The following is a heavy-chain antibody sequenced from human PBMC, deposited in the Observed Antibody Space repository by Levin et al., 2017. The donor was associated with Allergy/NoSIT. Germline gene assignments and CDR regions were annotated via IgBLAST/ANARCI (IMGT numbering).Heavy chain of an antibody. CDR2: ISNGGHTI. D-gene: IGHD5-18*01. CDR1: GFTFSDYY. V-gene: IGHV3-11*01. J-gene: IGHJ4*02. CDR3: ARDKEDDNMGTTFDY. Sequence: PGGSLRLSCAASGFTFSDYYMSWIRQSPGKGLEWISYISNGGHTIYYADSVQGRFTISRDNAKNSLYLQMDSLRAEDTAIYYCARDKEDDNMGTTFDYWGQGTLVTVSS.